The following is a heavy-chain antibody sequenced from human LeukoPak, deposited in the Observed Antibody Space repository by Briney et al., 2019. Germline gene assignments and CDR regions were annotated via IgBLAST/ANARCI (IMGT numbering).Heavy chain of an antibody. Sequence: SQTLSLTCTVSGGSISSGSYYWSWLRQPAGKGLEWIGRIYTSGSTNYNPSLKSRVTISVDTSKNQFSLKLSSVTAADTAVYYCARSYGTNDYWGQGTLVTVSS. D-gene: IGHD4-17*01. CDR2: IYTSGST. J-gene: IGHJ4*02. V-gene: IGHV4-61*02. CDR1: GGSISSGSYY. CDR3: ARSYGTNDY.